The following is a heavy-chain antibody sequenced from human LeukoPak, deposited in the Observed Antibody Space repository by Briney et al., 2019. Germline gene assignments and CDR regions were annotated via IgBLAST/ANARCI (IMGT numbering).Heavy chain of an antibody. Sequence: GTLTLSCAAYGFTFSSYWMSWVRQAPGKGLEWVANIKQDGSEKYYVVSVKGRFTISRDNAKNSLYLQMISLRAEATAVYYCARMGVYYYDSSVFYAFDIWGQGTMVTVSS. V-gene: IGHV3-7*01. CDR3: ARMGVYYYDSSVFYAFDI. J-gene: IGHJ3*02. D-gene: IGHD3-22*01. CDR2: IKQDGSEK. CDR1: GFTFSSYW.